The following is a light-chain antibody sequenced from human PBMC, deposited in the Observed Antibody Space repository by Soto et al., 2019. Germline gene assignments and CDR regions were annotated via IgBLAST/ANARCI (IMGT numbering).Light chain of an antibody. CDR3: QQRYNWPLFT. CDR1: QSISTY. V-gene: IGKV3-11*01. J-gene: IGKJ3*01. CDR2: DAS. Sequence: EIVLTQSPATLSLSPGESATLSCRASQSISTYLAWYQQKPGQAPRLLIYDASNRATGVPTRFSGSGPGTDFTLTISSLQPEDFAVYYCQQRYNWPLFTFGPGTKVDVK.